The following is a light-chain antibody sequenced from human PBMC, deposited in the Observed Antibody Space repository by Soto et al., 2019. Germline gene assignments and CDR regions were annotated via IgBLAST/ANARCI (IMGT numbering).Light chain of an antibody. J-gene: IGKJ4*01. CDR1: RGISDY. V-gene: IGKV1-9*01. CDR2: AAS. Sequence: DIQLTQSPSFLSASVGDRVTITCRASRGISDYLAWYQQKPGKAPKLLIYAASTLQSGVPSRFSGSGSGTEFTLTISSLQPEDFATYYCQQLNSYPLTFGGGTKLEMK. CDR3: QQLNSYPLT.